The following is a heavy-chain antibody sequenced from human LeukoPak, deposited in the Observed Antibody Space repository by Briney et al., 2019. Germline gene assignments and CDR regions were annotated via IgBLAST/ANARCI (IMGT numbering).Heavy chain of an antibody. CDR2: INHSGST. CDR3: ATGRGYSYGH. V-gene: IGHV4-34*01. CDR1: GGSFSGYY. D-gene: IGHD5-18*01. Sequence: SETLSLTCAVYGGSFSGYYWSWIRRPPGKGLEWIGEINHSGSTNYNPSLKSRVTISVDTSKNQFSLKLSSVTAADTAVYHCATGRGYSYGHWGQGTLVTVSS. J-gene: IGHJ4*02.